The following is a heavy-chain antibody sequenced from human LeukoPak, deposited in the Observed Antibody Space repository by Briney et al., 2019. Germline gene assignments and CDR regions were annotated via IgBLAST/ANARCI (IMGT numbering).Heavy chain of an antibody. D-gene: IGHD5-12*01. CDR2: IIPIVNMV. CDR3: ARRIGERFSAHEYFDS. V-gene: IGHV1-69*10. J-gene: IGHJ4*02. CDR1: GDVFSTYV. Sequence: ASVKVSCKASGDVFSTYVFTWVRQAPGQGLEWMGGIIPIVNMVDYAEEFQGRVSITADKSTSTAYMEVSGLRSEDAAVYYCARRIGERFSAHEYFDSWGQGTQVTVSS.